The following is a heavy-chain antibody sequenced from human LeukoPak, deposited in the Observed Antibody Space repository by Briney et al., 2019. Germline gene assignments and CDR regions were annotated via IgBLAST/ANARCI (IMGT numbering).Heavy chain of an antibody. Sequence: SETLSLTCTVSGGSISSSSYYWGWIRQPPGKGLEWIGSIYYSGSTYYNPSLKSRVTISVDTSKNQFSLKLSSVTAADTAVYYCARGRSSGLNPWGQGTLVTVSS. V-gene: IGHV4-39*01. D-gene: IGHD6-6*01. J-gene: IGHJ5*02. CDR2: IYYSGST. CDR1: GGSISSSSYY. CDR3: ARGRSSGLNP.